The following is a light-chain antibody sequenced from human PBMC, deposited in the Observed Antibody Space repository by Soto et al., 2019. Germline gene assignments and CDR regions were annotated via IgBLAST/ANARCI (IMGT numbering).Light chain of an antibody. CDR2: DVT. CDR3: SSYTSISTYV. J-gene: IGLJ1*01. CDR1: RSDVGGYNF. V-gene: IGLV2-14*01. Sequence: QSALTQPASVSGSPGQSITISCTGTRSDVGGYNFVSWYQQHPDKAPKLMIYDVTNRPSGVSNRFSGSKSGNTASLTISGLQAEDEADYYCSSYTSISTYVFGTGTKVTVL.